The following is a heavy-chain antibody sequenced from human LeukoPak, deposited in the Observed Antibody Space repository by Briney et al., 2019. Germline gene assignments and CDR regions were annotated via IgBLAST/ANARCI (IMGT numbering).Heavy chain of an antibody. V-gene: IGHV1-18*01. CDR2: ISAYNGNT. CDR1: GGTFTSYG. CDR3: ARDQGIAVAGNLGY. J-gene: IGHJ4*02. D-gene: IGHD6-19*01. Sequence: ASVKVSCKASGGTFTSYGISWVRQAPGQGLEWMGWISAYNGNTNYAQKLQGRVTMTTDTSTSTAYMELRSLRSDDTAVYYCARDQGIAVAGNLGYWGQGTLVTVSS.